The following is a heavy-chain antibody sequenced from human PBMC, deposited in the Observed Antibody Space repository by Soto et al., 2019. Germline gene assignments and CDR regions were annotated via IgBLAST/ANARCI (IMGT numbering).Heavy chain of an antibody. Sequence: PSETLSLTCTVSGGSISSYYWSWIRQPPGKGLEWIGYIYYSGSTNYNPSLKSRVTISVDTSKNQFSLKLSSVTAADTAVYYCARGGIKIWYRFDYWGQGTLVTVSS. CDR2: IYYSGST. CDR1: GGSISSYY. CDR3: ARGGIKIWYRFDY. J-gene: IGHJ4*02. D-gene: IGHD1-1*01. V-gene: IGHV4-59*01.